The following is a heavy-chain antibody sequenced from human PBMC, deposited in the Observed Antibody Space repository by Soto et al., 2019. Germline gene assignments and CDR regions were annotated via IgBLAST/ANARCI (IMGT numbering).Heavy chain of an antibody. Sequence: GRSLRLSCAASGFTLSNFAMNCVRQAPGKGLEWVSAISNSFSDGNTHYADSVKGRFTISRDNDKNTVFLEMNSLRAEDTALYYCAKVFSPEGGNYFDYWGQGTLVTVSS. CDR2: ISNSFSDGNT. CDR1: GFTLSNFA. V-gene: IGHV3-23*01. CDR3: AKVFSPEGGNYFDY. J-gene: IGHJ4*02.